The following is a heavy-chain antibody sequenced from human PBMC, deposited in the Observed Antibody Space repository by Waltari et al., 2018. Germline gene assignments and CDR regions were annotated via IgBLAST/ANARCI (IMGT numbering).Heavy chain of an antibody. D-gene: IGHD3-3*01. CDR1: AHTFTDYY. V-gene: IGHV1-69-2*01. Sequence: EVQLIQSGAEVKKPGATVKISCKASAHTFTDYYIHWVQQAPGKGIVWMGLIDPEDGEKVYAENFQGRVTITADRSTDTVYMELSSVRSEDTAVYYCSTRSFGVVNAFDIWGQGTMVIVSS. J-gene: IGHJ3*02. CDR2: IDPEDGEK. CDR3: STRSFGVVNAFDI.